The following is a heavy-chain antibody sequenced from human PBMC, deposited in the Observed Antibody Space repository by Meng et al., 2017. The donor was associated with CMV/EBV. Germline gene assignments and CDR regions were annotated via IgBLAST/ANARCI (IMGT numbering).Heavy chain of an antibody. CDR3: AKDRCSSTSCYTDLPY. J-gene: IGHJ4*02. CDR2: ISGSGGST. Sequence: GESLKISCAASGFTFSSYAMSWVRQAPGKGLEWVSAISGSGGSTYYADSVKGRFTISRDNSKNRLYLQMNSLRAEDTAEYYCAKDRCSSTSCYTDLPYWGQGTLVTVSS. D-gene: IGHD2-2*02. CDR1: GFTFSSYA. V-gene: IGHV3-23*01.